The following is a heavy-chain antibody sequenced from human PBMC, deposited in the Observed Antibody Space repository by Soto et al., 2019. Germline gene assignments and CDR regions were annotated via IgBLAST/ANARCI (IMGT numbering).Heavy chain of an antibody. CDR1: GFTFSSYS. CDR3: ARGSEGGLHLGELSFTLYYYYYMDV. CDR2: ISSSSSYI. D-gene: IGHD3-16*02. J-gene: IGHJ6*03. Sequence: GGSLRLSCAASGFTFSSYSMNWVRQAPGKGLEWVSSISSSSSYIYYADSVKGRFTISRDNAKNSLYLQMNSLRAEDTAVYYCARGSEGGLHLGELSFTLYYYYYMDVWGKGTTVTVSS. V-gene: IGHV3-21*01.